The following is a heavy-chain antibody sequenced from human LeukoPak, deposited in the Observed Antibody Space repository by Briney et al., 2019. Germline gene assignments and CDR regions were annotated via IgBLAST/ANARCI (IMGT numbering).Heavy chain of an antibody. D-gene: IGHD3-16*02. Sequence: PGGSLRLSCAASGFTVSSNYMSWVRQAPGKGLEWVSVIYSGGSTYYADSVKGRFTISRHNSKNTLYLQMNSLRAEDTAVYYCARVGITFGGVIADDAFDIWGHGTMVTVSS. CDR1: GFTVSSNY. CDR2: IYSGGST. V-gene: IGHV3-53*04. CDR3: ARVGITFGGVIADDAFDI. J-gene: IGHJ3*02.